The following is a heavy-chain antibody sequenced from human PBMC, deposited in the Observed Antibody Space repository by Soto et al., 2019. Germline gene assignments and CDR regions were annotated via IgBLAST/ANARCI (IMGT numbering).Heavy chain of an antibody. CDR1: GGSISSGYYY. CDR2: IYYSGNT. D-gene: IGHD2-2*02. Sequence: SETLSLTCSVSGGSISSGYYYWSWIRQPPGKGLEWIGNIYYSGNTYYNPSLKSRLIISIDTPKNQFSLKVGSVTAADTAVYYCYSSSLYRKEVWCQGITVSVS. J-gene: IGHJ6*02. V-gene: IGHV4-30-4*01. CDR3: YSSSLYRKEV.